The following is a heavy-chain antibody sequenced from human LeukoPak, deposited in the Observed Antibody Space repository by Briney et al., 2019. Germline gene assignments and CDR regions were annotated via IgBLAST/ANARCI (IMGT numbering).Heavy chain of an antibody. CDR1: GYTFTSYY. CDR2: INPSGGST. J-gene: IGHJ4*02. Sequence: GASVKVSCKASGYTFTSYYMHWVRQAPGQGLEWMGIINPSGGSTGYAQKFQGRVTMTRDMSTSTVYMELSSLRSEDTAVYYCATGPIYYDSSGYYPYWGQGTLVTVSS. CDR3: ATGPIYYDSSGYYPY. V-gene: IGHV1-46*01. D-gene: IGHD3-22*01.